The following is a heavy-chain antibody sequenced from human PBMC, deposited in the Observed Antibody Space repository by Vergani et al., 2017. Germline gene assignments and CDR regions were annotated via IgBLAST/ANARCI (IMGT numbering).Heavy chain of an antibody. CDR2: INPSGGST. D-gene: IGHD2-2*02. J-gene: IGHJ5*02. V-gene: IGHV1-46*01. Sequence: QVQLVQSGAEVKKPGASVKVSCKASGYTFTSYYMHWVRQAPGQGLEWMGIINPSGGSTSYAQKFQGRVTMTRDTSTSTVYMELSSLRSEDTAVYYCARSWLCSSTSCYRGGYNWFDPWGQGTLVTVSS. CDR1: GYTFTSYY. CDR3: ARSWLCSSTSCYRGGYNWFDP.